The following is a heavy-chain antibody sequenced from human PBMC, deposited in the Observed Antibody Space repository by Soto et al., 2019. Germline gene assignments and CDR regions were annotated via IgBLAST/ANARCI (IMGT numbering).Heavy chain of an antibody. D-gene: IGHD3-10*01. CDR1: GFTFSSYA. CDR2: ISYDGSNK. V-gene: IGHV3-30-3*01. J-gene: IGHJ6*02. CDR3: ARESYYYGSGSYQMEGLYYGMDV. Sequence: GGSLRLSCAASGFTFSSYAMHWVRQAPGKGLEWVAVISYDGSNKYYADSVKGRFTISRDNSKNTLYLQMNSLRAEDTAVYYCARESYYYGSGSYQMEGLYYGMDVWGQGTTVTVSS.